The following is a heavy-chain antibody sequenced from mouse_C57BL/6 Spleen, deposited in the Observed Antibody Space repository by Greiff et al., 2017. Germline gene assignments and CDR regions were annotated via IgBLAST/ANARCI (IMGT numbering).Heavy chain of an antibody. CDR2: INPNNGGT. CDR1: GYTFTDYY. J-gene: IGHJ2*01. Sequence: EVKLQQSGPELVKPGASVKISCKASGYTFTDYYMNWVKQSHGKSLEWIGDINPNNGGTSYNQKFKGKATLTVDKSSSTAYMELRSLTSEDSAVYYCARYKYGSSYNDYWGQGTTLTVSS. V-gene: IGHV1-26*01. CDR3: ARYKYGSSYNDY. D-gene: IGHD1-1*01.